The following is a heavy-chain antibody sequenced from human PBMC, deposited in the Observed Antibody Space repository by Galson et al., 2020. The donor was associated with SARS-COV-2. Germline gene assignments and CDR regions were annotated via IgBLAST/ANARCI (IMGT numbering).Heavy chain of an antibody. D-gene: IGHD3-3*01. V-gene: IGHV3-66*01. CDR2: IYSGGST. J-gene: IGHJ3*02. CDR1: GSTVSSNY. Sequence: TGGSLRPSCAASGSTVSSNYMSWVRQAPGKGLEWVSVIYSGGSTYTADTAKGRFPISRDNSKNTLYLQMNTLRAEDTPVYYCARDPLNYDFWSGYDTGGLCAFEIWGQGTMGTVSS. CDR3: ARDPLNYDFWSGYDTGGLCAFEI.